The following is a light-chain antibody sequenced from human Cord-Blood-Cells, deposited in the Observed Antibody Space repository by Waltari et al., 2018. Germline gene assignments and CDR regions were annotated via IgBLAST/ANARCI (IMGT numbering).Light chain of an antibody. Sequence: DIQLTQSPYSLSASVGDRVTITCRTSQSISSYLNWYQQKPAKAPKLRIYAASSLQSGVPSKFSGSGSGTDFTLTISSLQPEDFATYYCQQSYITLTFGGGTKLEIK. CDR3: QQSYITLT. V-gene: IGKV1-39*01. CDR1: QSISSY. CDR2: AAS. J-gene: IGKJ4*01.